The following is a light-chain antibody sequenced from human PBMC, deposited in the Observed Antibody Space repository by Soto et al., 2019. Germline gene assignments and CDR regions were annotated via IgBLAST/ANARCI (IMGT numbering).Light chain of an antibody. Sequence: QSVLTQPPSVSGAPGQTVTISCTGSGSNIGRGYDVHWYQQVPGSAPRLLLSGDSNRPSGVPDRFSGSRSGTSASLAITGLQAEDEADYYCQTFDSTLTISWVFGGGTKLTVL. J-gene: IGLJ3*02. V-gene: IGLV1-40*01. CDR2: GDS. CDR3: QTFDSTLTISWV. CDR1: GSNIGRGYD.